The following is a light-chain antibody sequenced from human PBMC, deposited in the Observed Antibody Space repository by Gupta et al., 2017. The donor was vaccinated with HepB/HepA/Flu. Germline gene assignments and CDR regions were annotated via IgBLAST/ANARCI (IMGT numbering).Light chain of an antibody. CDR3: SSYTSSNTVL. Sequence: QSALTQPASASGSPGQSITISCTGTSSDVGGNGYVSWYQQNPGKAPKLMIYDVSNRPSGVSNRFSGSKSGNTASLTISGLQAEDEADYYCSSYTSSNTVLFGGGTKLTVL. CDR2: DVS. V-gene: IGLV2-14*01. J-gene: IGLJ2*01. CDR1: SSDVGGNGY.